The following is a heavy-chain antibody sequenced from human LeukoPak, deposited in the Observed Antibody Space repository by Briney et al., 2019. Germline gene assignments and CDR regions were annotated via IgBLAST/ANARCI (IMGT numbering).Heavy chain of an antibody. CDR1: GFTFSSYA. J-gene: IGHJ4*02. D-gene: IGHD6-19*01. CDR3: AKEASNGLNDY. Sequence: GGSLRLSCAASGFTFSSYALTWVRQAPGKGLEWVSGISTAGTTYYADSVKGRFTISRDNSKNTMCLQMNSLRAEDTAVYYCAKEASNGLNDYWGRGTLVTVSS. V-gene: IGHV3-23*01. CDR2: ISTAGTT.